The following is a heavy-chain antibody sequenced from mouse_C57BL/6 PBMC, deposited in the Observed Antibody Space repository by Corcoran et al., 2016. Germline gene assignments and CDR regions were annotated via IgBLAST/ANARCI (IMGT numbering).Heavy chain of an antibody. D-gene: IGHD2-5*01. CDR3: ARYSNFRMDY. J-gene: IGHJ4*01. CDR1: GYTFTDYN. V-gene: IGHV1-18*01. CDR2: INPNNGGT. Sequence: EVKLQQSGPVLVKPGASVKIPCKASGYTFTDYNLDWVKQSHGRSLEWIGDINPNNGGTIYNQKFKGKATLTVDKSSSTAYMELRSLTSEDTAVYYCARYSNFRMDYWGQGSSVTVSS.